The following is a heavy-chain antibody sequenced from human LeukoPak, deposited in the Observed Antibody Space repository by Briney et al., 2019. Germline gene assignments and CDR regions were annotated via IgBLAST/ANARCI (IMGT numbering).Heavy chain of an antibody. CDR1: GYSFTNYW. Sequence: GESLKISCKGSGYSFTNYWIAWVRQMPGKGLEWMGIINPGDSDTRYSPSFEGQVTISADKSITTAYLQWSRLEAPDTAMYFCARSRTVAPGTSDYWGQGTLVTVSS. CDR2: INPGDSDT. J-gene: IGHJ4*02. D-gene: IGHD6-13*01. CDR3: ARSRTVAPGTSDY. V-gene: IGHV5-51*01.